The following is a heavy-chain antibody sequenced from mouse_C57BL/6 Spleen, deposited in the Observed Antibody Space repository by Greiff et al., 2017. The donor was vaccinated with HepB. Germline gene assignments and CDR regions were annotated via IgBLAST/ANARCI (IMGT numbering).Heavy chain of an antibody. J-gene: IGHJ2*01. CDR3: ASNFDSSEGFDY. D-gene: IGHD3-2*01. CDR1: GFSLTSYG. V-gene: IGHV2-2*01. CDR2: IWSGGST. Sequence: QVQLQQSGPGLVQPSQSLSITCTVSGFSLTSYGVHWVRQSPGKGLEWLGVIWSGGSTDYNAAFISRLSISKDNSKSQVFFKMNSLQADDTAIYYCASNFDSSEGFDYWGQGTTLTVSS.